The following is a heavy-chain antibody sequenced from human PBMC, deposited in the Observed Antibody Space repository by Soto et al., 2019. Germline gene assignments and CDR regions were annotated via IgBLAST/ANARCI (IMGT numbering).Heavy chain of an antibody. J-gene: IGHJ4*02. V-gene: IGHV3-30*18. CDR1: VFTFSTYG. CDR3: AKPLDSNSWYYFQS. Sequence: PGGSLRLSCAASVFTFSTYGMHLVRQAPGGGLEWVVVVSSDGTKKYYADSVKVRFTISRYNSKKTLYLQMNSLRPDDTAVYYCAKPLDSNSWYYFQSWGQGTMVTVSS. CDR2: VSSDGTKK. D-gene: IGHD6-13*01.